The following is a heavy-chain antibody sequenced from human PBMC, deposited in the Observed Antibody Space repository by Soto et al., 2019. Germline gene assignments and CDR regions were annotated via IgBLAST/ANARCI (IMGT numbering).Heavy chain of an antibody. CDR3: ARVQDY. D-gene: IGHD1-1*01. CDR1: GGSISTGGYY. CDR2: FYYSGST. V-gene: IGHV4-31*03. Sequence: PSETLSLTCTVSGGSISTGGYYWNWIRQHPGKGLEWIGYFYYSGSTYYNPSLKSRVTISIDRSKNQFSLKLSSVTAADTAVYYCARVQDYWGQGILVTVSS. J-gene: IGHJ4*02.